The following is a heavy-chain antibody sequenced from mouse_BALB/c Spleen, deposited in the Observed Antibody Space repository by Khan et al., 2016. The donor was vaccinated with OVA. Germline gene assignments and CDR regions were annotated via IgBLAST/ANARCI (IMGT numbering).Heavy chain of an antibody. CDR1: GYTFTSYW. V-gene: IGHV1-87*01. CDR3: VRGGITTGYFDY. D-gene: IGHD1-1*01. J-gene: IGHJ2*01. Sequence: QVHVKQSGTELARPGASVKLSCKASGYTFTSYWMQWVKQRPGQGLEWIGAIYPGDGNTRYTQKFKGKATLTADKSSSTAYIQLSSLASEDSAVYFCVRGGITTGYFDYWGQGTTLTVSS. CDR2: IYPGDGNT.